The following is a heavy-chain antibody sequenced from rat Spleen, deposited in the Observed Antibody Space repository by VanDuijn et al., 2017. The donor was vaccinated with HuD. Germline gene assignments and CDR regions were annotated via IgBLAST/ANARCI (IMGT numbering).Heavy chain of an antibody. CDR3: ARAGYLRDWYFDF. D-gene: IGHD2-5*01. Sequence: EVQLVESDGGLVQPGRSLKLSCAASGFTFSDFFMAWVRQAPAKGLEWVATISSDGSSTYYRDSVKGRFTISRDNAKRTLFLQMDNLRSEDTATYYCARAGYLRDWYFDFWGPGTMVTVSS. V-gene: IGHV5-29*01. CDR2: ISSDGSST. J-gene: IGHJ1*01. CDR1: GFTFSDFF.